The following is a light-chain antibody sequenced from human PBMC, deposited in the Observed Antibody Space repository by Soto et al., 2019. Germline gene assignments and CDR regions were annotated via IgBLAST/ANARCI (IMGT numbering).Light chain of an antibody. CDR3: QQYGKSPPYS. Sequence: EIVLTQSPGTLSLSPGERATLSCRASQSVSRSHLAWYQQKPGQAPRLLIYGASSRATGIADRFSGSGSGTDFTVIISKLELEDFAVYYCQQYGKSPPYSFGQGTKLEIK. J-gene: IGKJ2*03. V-gene: IGKV3-20*01. CDR1: QSVSRSH. CDR2: GAS.